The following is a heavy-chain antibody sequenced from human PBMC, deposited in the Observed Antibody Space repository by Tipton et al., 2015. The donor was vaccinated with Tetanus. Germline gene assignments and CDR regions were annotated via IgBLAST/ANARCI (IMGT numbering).Heavy chain of an antibody. CDR3: ARAGPYSGSYYPFDY. CDR2: IYHSGSP. D-gene: IGHD1-26*01. Sequence: TLSLTCAVSGYSISSGYYWGWIRQPPGKGLEWIGSIYHSGSPYYNPSLKSRVTISVDTSKNQFSLRLSSVTAADTAVYYCARAGPYSGSYYPFDYWGQGTLVTVSS. CDR1: GYSISSGYY. V-gene: IGHV4-38-2*01. J-gene: IGHJ4*02.